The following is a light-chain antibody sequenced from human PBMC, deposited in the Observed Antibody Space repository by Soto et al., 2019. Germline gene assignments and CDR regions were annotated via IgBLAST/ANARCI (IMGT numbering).Light chain of an antibody. CDR1: QDISSW. V-gene: IGKV1-12*01. CDR2: AAS. Sequence: DFQMTQSPSSVSASVGDRVTITCRASQDISSWLDWYQHHPGKAPTLLIYAASSLQSGVPSRFSGSGSGTDFTLTISSLQPEDFATYYCQPSNSFPLTFGGGTKVEIK. CDR3: QPSNSFPLT. J-gene: IGKJ4*01.